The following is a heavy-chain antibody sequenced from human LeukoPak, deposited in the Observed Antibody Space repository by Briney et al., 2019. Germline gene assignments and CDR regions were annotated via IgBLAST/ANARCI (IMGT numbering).Heavy chain of an antibody. V-gene: IGHV5-51*01. Sequence: GESLKISCKASGYTFTDYWVAWVRQMPGKGLEWMGLIYPGESETRYNPSFQGHVTMSVDNSINTAYLQWSSLQASDAAIYYCARGRWSVATKWFDRWGQGTLVTVSA. D-gene: IGHD4-23*01. CDR3: ARGRWSVATKWFDR. J-gene: IGHJ5*02. CDR1: GYTFTDYW. CDR2: IYPGESET.